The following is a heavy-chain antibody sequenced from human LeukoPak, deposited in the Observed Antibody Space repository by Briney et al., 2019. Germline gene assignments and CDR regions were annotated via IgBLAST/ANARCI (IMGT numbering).Heavy chain of an antibody. J-gene: IGHJ3*02. CDR2: IYTSGST. CDR1: GGSISSYY. D-gene: IGHD6-13*01. Sequence: PSETLSLTCTVSGGSISSYYWSWIRQPAGKGLEWIGRIYTSGSTNYNPSLKSRVTMSVDTSKNQFSLKLSSVTAADTAVYYCARDPGSSWYGDDAFDIWGQGTIVTVSS. CDR3: ARDPGSSWYGDDAFDI. V-gene: IGHV4-4*07.